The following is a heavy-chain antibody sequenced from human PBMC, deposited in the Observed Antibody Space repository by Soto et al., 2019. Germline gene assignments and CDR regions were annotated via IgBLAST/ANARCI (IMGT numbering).Heavy chain of an antibody. D-gene: IGHD3-9*01. CDR1: AGSISGYY. J-gene: IGHJ3*01. CDR2: VYDSGKT. Sequence: HVQLQESGPGLVKPSETLSLTCIVSAGSISGYYWGWIRQPPGKGLEWIGYVYDSGKTKYNPSLTSRVTISVDTSKNQSSLKLGSVPAADTAVYYCARETILYDIFTGHTTGAFEVWGRGTMVTVSS. CDR3: ARETILYDIFTGHTTGAFEV. V-gene: IGHV4-59*01.